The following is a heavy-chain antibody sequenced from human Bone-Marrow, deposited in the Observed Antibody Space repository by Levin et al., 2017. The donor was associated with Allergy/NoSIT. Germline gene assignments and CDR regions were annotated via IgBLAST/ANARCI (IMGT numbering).Heavy chain of an antibody. CDR3: ARGRIPVAGNALDY. J-gene: IGHJ4*02. D-gene: IGHD6-19*01. CDR1: GFTFSTYS. Sequence: GESLKISCAASGFTFSTYSMNWVRQAPGKGLEWVSSISSRSNYRYYADSVKGRFTISRDNAENSLFLQMNSLRVEDTAIYYCARGRIPVAGNALDYWGQGTLVTVSS. V-gene: IGHV3-21*01. CDR2: ISSRSNYR.